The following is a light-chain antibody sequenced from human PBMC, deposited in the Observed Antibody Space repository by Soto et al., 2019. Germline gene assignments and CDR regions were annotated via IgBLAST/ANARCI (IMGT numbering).Light chain of an antibody. J-gene: IGLJ1*01. Sequence: QSALTQPRSVSGSPGQSVTIPFTGTSSDVGGYNYVSWYQRHAGKGPKLIIYDVSERPSGVPDRFSASKSGNTASLTISGLQAEDEADYYCSSYAGNYVYVFGSGTKVTVL. CDR3: SSYAGNYVYV. CDR2: DVS. CDR1: SSDVGGYNY. V-gene: IGLV2-11*01.